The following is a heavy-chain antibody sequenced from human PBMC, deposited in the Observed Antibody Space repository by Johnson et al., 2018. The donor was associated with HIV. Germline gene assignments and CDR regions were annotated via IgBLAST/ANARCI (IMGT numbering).Heavy chain of an antibody. D-gene: IGHD1-26*01. V-gene: IGHV3-30*02. CDR3: AKDRPRVGATAPSGGMDFDI. CDR1: GFTFSSYG. CDR2: IRYDGSNK. J-gene: IGHJ3*02. Sequence: VHVVESGGGVVQPGGSLRLSCAASGFTFSSYGMHWVRQAPGKGLEWVAFIRYDGSNKYYAASVKGRFTISRDNSKNTRYLQMNSLRAEDTAVYYCAKDRPRVGATAPSGGMDFDIWGQGTMVTVSS.